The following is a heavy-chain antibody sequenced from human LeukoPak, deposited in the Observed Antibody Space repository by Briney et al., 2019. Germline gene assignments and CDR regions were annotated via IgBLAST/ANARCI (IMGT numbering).Heavy chain of an antibody. CDR2: IFYTGTT. Sequence: SETLSLTCTVSGGSIISFYWSWIRQVPGKGLEWIGYIFYTGTTYYNPSLKSRVTISVDTSKNQFSLRLSSATAADTAVYYCARESEAVAGSADNWSYPWGQGTLVTVSS. CDR1: GGSIISFY. CDR3: ARESEAVAGSADNWSYP. D-gene: IGHD6-19*01. J-gene: IGHJ5*02. V-gene: IGHV4-59*01.